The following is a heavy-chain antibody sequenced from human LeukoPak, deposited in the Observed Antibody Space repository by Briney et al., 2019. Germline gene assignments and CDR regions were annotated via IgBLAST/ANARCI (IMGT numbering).Heavy chain of an antibody. CDR3: ATDDPNSNPTYYYYMDV. J-gene: IGHJ6*03. V-gene: IGHV1-24*01. CDR1: GYTLTELS. CDR2: FDPEDGET. Sequence: ASVKVSCKVSGYTLTELSMHWVRQAPGKGLEWMGGFDPEDGETIYAQKFQGRVTMTEDTSTDTAYMELGSLRSEDTAVYYCATDDPNSNPTYYYYMDVWGKGTTVTVSS. D-gene: IGHD4-11*01.